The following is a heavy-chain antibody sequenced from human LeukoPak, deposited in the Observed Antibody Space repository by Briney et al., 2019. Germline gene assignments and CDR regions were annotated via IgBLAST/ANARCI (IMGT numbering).Heavy chain of an antibody. J-gene: IGHJ6*03. CDR1: GGSISSGSYY. V-gene: IGHV4-61*02. CDR2: IYTSGST. CDR3: ARGAIVLMVYTGYYMEV. Sequence: SQTLSLTCTVSGGSISSGSYYWSWIRQPAGKGLEWIGRIYTSGSTNYNPSLKSRVTISVDTSKNQFSLKLSSVTAADTAVYYCARGAIVLMVYTGYYMEVWGKGTTVTVSS. D-gene: IGHD2-8*01.